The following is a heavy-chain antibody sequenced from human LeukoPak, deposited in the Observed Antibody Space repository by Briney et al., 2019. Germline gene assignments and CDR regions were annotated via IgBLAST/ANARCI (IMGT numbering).Heavy chain of an antibody. Sequence: GGSLRLSCVASGFTFSSYWMSWVRQAPGKGLEWVANIKQDGSEKYYVDSVKGRFTISRDNAKNSLYLQMNSLRAEDTAVYYCAREGSGSYFCDYWGQGTLVTVSS. J-gene: IGHJ4*02. CDR1: GFTFSSYW. CDR3: AREGSGSYFCDY. CDR2: IKQDGSEK. D-gene: IGHD1-26*01. V-gene: IGHV3-7*01.